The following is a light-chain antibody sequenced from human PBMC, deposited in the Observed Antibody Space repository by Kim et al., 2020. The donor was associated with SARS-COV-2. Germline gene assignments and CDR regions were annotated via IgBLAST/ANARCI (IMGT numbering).Light chain of an antibody. CDR2: GKN. CDR1: SLRSDY. J-gene: IGLJ3*02. CDR3: NSRDSSGNHPPWV. Sequence: GQTSRITCQGDSLRSDYASWYQQKPGQAPVLVIYGKNNRPSGIPDRFSGSSSGNTASLTITGAQAEDEADYYCNSRDSSGNHPPWVFGGGTQLTVL. V-gene: IGLV3-19*01.